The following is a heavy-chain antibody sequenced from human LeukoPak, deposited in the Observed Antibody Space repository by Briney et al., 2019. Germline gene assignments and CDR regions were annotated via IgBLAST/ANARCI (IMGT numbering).Heavy chain of an antibody. Sequence: PSQTLSLTCTLSVVSISSYDVSWVREPPRNGLEGMGDIYYSGSNHYNHSLKSRVTISVDTSKNQFSLKLSSVTAADTAVYYCARGRPGLLWFGELFPMFDYWGQGTLVTVSS. CDR2: IYYSGSN. CDR3: ARGRPGLLWFGELFPMFDY. D-gene: IGHD3-10*01. CDR1: VVSISSYD. J-gene: IGHJ4*02. V-gene: IGHV4-59*08.